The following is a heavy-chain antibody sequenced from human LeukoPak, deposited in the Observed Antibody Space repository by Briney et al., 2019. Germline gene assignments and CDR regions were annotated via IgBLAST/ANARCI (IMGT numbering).Heavy chain of an antibody. J-gene: IGHJ4*02. D-gene: IGHD6-13*01. CDR2: MNPNSGNT. CDR3: ARGTGSSWYGPYYFDY. CDR1: GYTFTSYD. V-gene: IGHV1-8*03. Sequence: GASVKVSCKASGYTFTSYDINWVRQATGQGLEWMGWMNPNSGNTGYAQKFQGRVTITRNTSISTAYMELSSLRSEDTAVYYCARGTGSSWYGPYYFDYWGQGTLVTVSS.